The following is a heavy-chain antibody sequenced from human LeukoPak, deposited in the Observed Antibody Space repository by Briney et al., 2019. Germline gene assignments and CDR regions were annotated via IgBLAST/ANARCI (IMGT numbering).Heavy chain of an antibody. J-gene: IGHJ4*02. V-gene: IGHV4-34*01. D-gene: IGHD3-10*01. CDR1: GGSFSGYY. CDR2: INHSGST. Sequence: SETLSLTCAVYGGSFSGYYWSWIRQPPGKGLEWNGEINHSGSTNYNPSLKSRVTISVDTSKNQFSLKLSSVTAADTAVYYCARGRITMVRGVIPIDYWGQGTLVTVSS. CDR3: ARGRITMVRGVIPIDY.